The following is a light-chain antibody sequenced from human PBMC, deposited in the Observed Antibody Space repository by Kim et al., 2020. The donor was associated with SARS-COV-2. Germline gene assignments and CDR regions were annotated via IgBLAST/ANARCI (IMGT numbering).Light chain of an antibody. CDR1: QSVSSN. CDR2: GAS. V-gene: IGKV3-15*01. J-gene: IGKJ2*01. Sequence: EIVMTQSPATLSVSPGERATLSCRASQSVSSNLAWYQQKPGQAPRLLIYGASTRATGIPSRFSGSGSGTEFTLTISSLQSEDFAVYSCHNWPYTFGQGTKREI. CDR3: HNWPYT.